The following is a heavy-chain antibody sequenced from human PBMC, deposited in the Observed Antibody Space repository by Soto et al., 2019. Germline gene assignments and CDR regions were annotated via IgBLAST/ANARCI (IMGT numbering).Heavy chain of an antibody. D-gene: IGHD2-8*02. CDR1: GFSLTSSGVG. CDR3: AHRVPYNAYWDVGWFDP. J-gene: IGHJ5*02. CDR2: IYWDGDR. Sequence: QITLKESGPTLLEPTQTLTLTCSFSGFSLTSSGVGVGWLRQAPGKALECLGIIYWDGDRRYNPSLRQRLTITKDTTKNQVVPTMPYTEPVDTATYYCAHRVPYNAYWDVGWFDPWGQGTLVTVS. V-gene: IGHV2-5*02.